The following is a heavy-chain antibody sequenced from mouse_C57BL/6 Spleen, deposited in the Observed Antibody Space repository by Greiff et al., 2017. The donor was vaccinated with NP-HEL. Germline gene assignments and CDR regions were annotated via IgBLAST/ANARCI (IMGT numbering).Heavy chain of an antibody. V-gene: IGHV1-15*01. J-gene: IGHJ4*01. Sequence: VQLQQSGAELVRPGASVTLSCKASGYTFTDYEMHWVKQTPVHGLEWIGAIDPETGGTAYNQKFKGKAILTADKSSSTAYMELRSLTSDDSAVYYGTRRLLHYYAMDYWGQGTSVTVSS. CDR1: GYTFTDYE. CDR2: IDPETGGT. D-gene: IGHD2-3*01. CDR3: TRRLLHYYAMDY.